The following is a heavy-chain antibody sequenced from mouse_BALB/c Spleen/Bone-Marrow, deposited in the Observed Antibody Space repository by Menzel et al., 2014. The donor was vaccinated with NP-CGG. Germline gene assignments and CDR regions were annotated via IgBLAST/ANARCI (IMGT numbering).Heavy chain of an antibody. Sequence: EVKLVESGGGLVQPGGSLRLSCATSGFTFTDYYMNWVRQPPGKALEWLGFIRNKANGYTTEYSASVKGRFTTSRDNSQNILYLQMNTLRAEDSATYYCARDKGRVFFDYWGQGTTFTVSS. CDR2: IRNKANGYTT. V-gene: IGHV7-3*02. CDR3: ARDKGRVFFDY. J-gene: IGHJ2*01. CDR1: GFTFTDYY.